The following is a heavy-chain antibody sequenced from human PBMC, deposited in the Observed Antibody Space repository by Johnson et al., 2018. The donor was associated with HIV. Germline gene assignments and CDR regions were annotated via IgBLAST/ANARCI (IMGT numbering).Heavy chain of an antibody. D-gene: IGHD3-16*02. Sequence: VQLVESGGGVVRPGGSLRLSCAASGFTFDDYGMNWVRQAPGKGLEWVSSINWNGGSTAYADSVEGRFTISRDNAKNSLYLQMNSLRAEDTALYYCARGLQITFGGVIAPPDVFDIWGQGTMVTVSS. CDR1: GFTFDDYG. V-gene: IGHV3-20*04. CDR2: INWNGGST. J-gene: IGHJ3*02. CDR3: ARGLQITFGGVIAPPDVFDI.